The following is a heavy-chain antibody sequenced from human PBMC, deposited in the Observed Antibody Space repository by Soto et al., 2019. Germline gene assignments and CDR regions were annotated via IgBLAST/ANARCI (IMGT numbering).Heavy chain of an antibody. CDR2: IYWDDDK. CDR1: GFSLSTSGVA. J-gene: IGHJ1*01. D-gene: IGHD4-17*01. CDR3: AHSPPPTVTTSAEYFQH. Sequence: QITLRESGPTLVKPTQTLTLTCTFSGFSLSTSGVAVGWIRQPPGKALECLALIYWDDDKRYSPSLKSRLTITKDTSKNQVVLTMTNMDPVDTATYYCAHSPPPTVTTSAEYFQHWGQGTLVTVSS. V-gene: IGHV2-5*02.